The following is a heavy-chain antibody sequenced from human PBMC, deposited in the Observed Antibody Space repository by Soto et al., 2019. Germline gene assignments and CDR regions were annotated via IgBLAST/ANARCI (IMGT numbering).Heavy chain of an antibody. J-gene: IGHJ6*03. CDR2: INPSGGST. D-gene: IGHD4-4*01. V-gene: IGHV1-46*03. CDR1: GYTFTSYY. Sequence: QVQLVQSGAEVKKPGASVKVSCKASGYTFTSYYMHWVRQAPGQGLEWMGIINPSGGSTSYAQKFQGRVTMTRDTSTSTVYMELSSLRSEDTAVYYCAREGRHDYGNPRGYYMDVWGKGTTVTVSS. CDR3: AREGRHDYGNPRGYYMDV.